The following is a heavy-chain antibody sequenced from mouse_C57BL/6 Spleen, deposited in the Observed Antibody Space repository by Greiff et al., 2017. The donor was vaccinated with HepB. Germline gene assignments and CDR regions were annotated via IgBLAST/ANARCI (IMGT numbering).Heavy chain of an antibody. J-gene: IGHJ3*01. D-gene: IGHD2-2*01. Sequence: VKLMESGPGLVQPSQSLSITCTVSGFSLTGYGVHWVRQSPGKGLEWLGVIWSGGSTDYNAAFISRLSISKDNSKSQVFFKMNSLQADDTAIYYCASPGYGYDVKFAYWGQGTLVTVSA. V-gene: IGHV2-2*01. CDR1: GFSLTGYG. CDR2: IWSGGST. CDR3: ASPGYGYDVKFAY.